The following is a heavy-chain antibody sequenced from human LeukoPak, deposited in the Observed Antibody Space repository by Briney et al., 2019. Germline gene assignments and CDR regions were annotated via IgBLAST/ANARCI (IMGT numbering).Heavy chain of an antibody. V-gene: IGHV3-74*01. D-gene: IGHD3-10*01. J-gene: IGHJ6*02. CDR1: GFTFSNYW. CDR2: INSDGSST. Sequence: PGGPLRLSCAASGFTFSNYWMHWVRQAPGKGLVWVSRINSDGSSTTYADSVKGRFTISRDNAKNTLYLQMNSLRAEDTAVYYCARDYGRSRDYGMDVWGQGTTVTVSS. CDR3: ARDYGRSRDYGMDV.